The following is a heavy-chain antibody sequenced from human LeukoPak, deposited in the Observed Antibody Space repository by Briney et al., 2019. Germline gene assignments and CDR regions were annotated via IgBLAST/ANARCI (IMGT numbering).Heavy chain of an antibody. CDR2: IYYSGST. J-gene: IGHJ4*02. Sequence: SETLSLTCTVSGGSISSSSYYWGWIRQPPGKGLEWIGYIYYSGSTNYNPSLKSRVTISVDTSKNQFSLKLSSVTAADMAVYYCARVAFSGWVAVIDYWGQGTLVTVSS. CDR1: GGSISSSSYY. V-gene: IGHV4-61*05. CDR3: ARVAFSGWVAVIDY. D-gene: IGHD6-19*01.